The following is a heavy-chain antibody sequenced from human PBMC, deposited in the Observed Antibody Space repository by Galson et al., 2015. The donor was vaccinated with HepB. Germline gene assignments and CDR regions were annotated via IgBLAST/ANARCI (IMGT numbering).Heavy chain of an antibody. CDR3: ARAGRYSSRYFDY. J-gene: IGHJ4*02. V-gene: IGHV4-39*01. CDR2: ISYSGST. CDR1: GGSINSSTFY. Sequence: SETLSLTCSVSGGSINSSTFYWGWIRQPPGKGLEWIGSISYSGSTYYNPSLRSRVTISLDTSKNQFSLKLSSVTAADTAVHYCARAGRYSSRYFDYWGQGTLVTVSS. D-gene: IGHD6-13*01.